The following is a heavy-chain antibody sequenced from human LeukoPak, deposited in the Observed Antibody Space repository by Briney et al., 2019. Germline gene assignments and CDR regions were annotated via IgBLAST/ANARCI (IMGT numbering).Heavy chain of an antibody. CDR2: ISAYSGNT. V-gene: IGHV1-18*01. CDR3: ARAGSITIFGVVVAHNWFDP. D-gene: IGHD3-3*01. Sequence: PGASVKVSCKASGYTFSSYGVSWVRQAPGQGLEWMGWISAYSGNTNYAQKLQGRVTMTTDTSTSTAYMQLRSLRSDDTAVYYCARAGSITIFGVVVAHNWFDPWGQGTLVTVSS. CDR1: GYTFSSYG. J-gene: IGHJ5*02.